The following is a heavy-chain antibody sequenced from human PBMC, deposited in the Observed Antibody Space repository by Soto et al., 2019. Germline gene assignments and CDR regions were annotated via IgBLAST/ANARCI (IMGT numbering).Heavy chain of an antibody. D-gene: IGHD1-1*01. V-gene: IGHV3-53*01. Sequence: GGSLRLSCAASGFTVSSNYMSWVRQAPGKGLEWVSVIYSGGSTYYADSVKGRFTIPRDNSKNTLYLQMNSLRAEDTAVYYCAREGGLERRHDAFDIWGQGTMVTVSS. CDR3: AREGGLERRHDAFDI. CDR2: IYSGGST. CDR1: GFTVSSNY. J-gene: IGHJ3*02.